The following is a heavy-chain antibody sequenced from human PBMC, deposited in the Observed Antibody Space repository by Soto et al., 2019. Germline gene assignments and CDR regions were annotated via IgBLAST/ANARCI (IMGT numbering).Heavy chain of an antibody. CDR2: IWYDGSNK. V-gene: IGHV3-33*01. J-gene: IGHJ4*02. CDR1: GFTFSSYG. CDR3: ARDEGPGGPLDY. Sequence: GGSLRLSCAASGFTFSSYGMHWVRQAPGKGLEWVAVIWYDGSNKYYADSVKGRFTISRDNSKNTLYLQMNSLRAEDTAVYYCARDEGPGGPLDYWGQGTLVTVSS. D-gene: IGHD2-15*01.